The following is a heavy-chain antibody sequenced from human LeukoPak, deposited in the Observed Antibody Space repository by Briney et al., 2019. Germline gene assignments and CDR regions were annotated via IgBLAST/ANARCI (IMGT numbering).Heavy chain of an antibody. CDR3: AKELAVAGTGVFDY. CDR2: IWYDGSNK. D-gene: IGHD6-19*01. V-gene: IGHV3-33*06. Sequence: PGGSLRLSCAASGFTFSSYAMSWVRQAPGKGLEWVAVIWYDGSNKYYADSVKGRFTISRDNSKNTLYLQMNSLRAEDTAVYYCAKELAVAGTGVFDYWGQGTLVTVSS. CDR1: GFTFSSYA. J-gene: IGHJ4*02.